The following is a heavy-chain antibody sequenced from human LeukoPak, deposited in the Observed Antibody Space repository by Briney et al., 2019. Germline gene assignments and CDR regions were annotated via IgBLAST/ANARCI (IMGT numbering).Heavy chain of an antibody. CDR3: ARDLGRSILRPFADV. J-gene: IGHJ6*02. CDR2: ISSSSSYI. CDR1: GGSISSYY. V-gene: IGHV3-21*01. D-gene: IGHD6-6*01. Sequence: ETLSLTCTVSGGSISSYYWSWIRQPPGKGLEWVSSISSSSSYIYYADSVKGRFTISRDNAKNSLYLQMNSLRAEDTAVYYCARDLGRSILRPFADVWGQGTTVTVSS.